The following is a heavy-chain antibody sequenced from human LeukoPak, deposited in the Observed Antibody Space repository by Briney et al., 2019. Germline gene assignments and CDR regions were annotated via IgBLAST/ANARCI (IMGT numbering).Heavy chain of an antibody. J-gene: IGHJ4*02. CDR3: ARVLATVTTGIDY. D-gene: IGHD4-17*01. V-gene: IGHV4-30-4*01. CDR1: GGSISSGDYY. CDR2: IYYSGST. Sequence: SQTLSLTCTVSGGSISSGDYYWSWIRQPPGKGLEWIGYIYYSGSTYYNPSLKSRVTISVDTSKNQFSLKLSSVTAADMAVYYCARVLATVTTGIDYWGQGTLVTVSS.